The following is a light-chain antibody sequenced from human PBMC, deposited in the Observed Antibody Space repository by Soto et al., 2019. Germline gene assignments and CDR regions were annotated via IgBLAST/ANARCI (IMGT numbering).Light chain of an antibody. Sequence: QSVLTQPPSASGTPGQRVTMSCSGSTSNIGRNPVNWYQQLPGTAPKIIIYRNDQRPSGVPDRFSGSKSGTSASLAISGLQSEDEAHYYCAEWDDSLPAYVFGGGTKVTVL. V-gene: IGLV1-44*01. CDR1: TSNIGRNP. J-gene: IGLJ1*01. CDR3: AEWDDSLPAYV. CDR2: RND.